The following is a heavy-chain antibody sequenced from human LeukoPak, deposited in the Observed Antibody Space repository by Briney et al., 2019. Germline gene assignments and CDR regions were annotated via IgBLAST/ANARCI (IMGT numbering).Heavy chain of an antibody. CDR1: GGSISYYY. CDR2: ILNSQST. CDR3: ARDLLDGSGSYKFGY. Sequence: SETLSLTCTVSGGSISYYYWSWIRQPPGKGLEWIGYILNSQSTNYNPSLKSRVTISVDTSKTQFFLRLTSVTAADTAVYYCARDLLDGSGSYKFGYWGQGTLVTVSS. V-gene: IGHV4-59*01. D-gene: IGHD3-10*01. J-gene: IGHJ4*02.